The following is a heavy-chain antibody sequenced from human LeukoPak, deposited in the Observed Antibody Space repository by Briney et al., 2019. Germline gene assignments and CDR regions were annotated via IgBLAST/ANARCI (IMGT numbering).Heavy chain of an antibody. Sequence: APVKVSCKTSGYTFTRYYIHWVRQAPGQGLEWMGIINPSGGTTNFAQKFQGRVTMTRDTSTSTVYMELSSLRSEDTAVYYCARARGGDGYNYVYWGQGTLVTVSS. D-gene: IGHD5-24*01. V-gene: IGHV1-46*01. CDR3: ARARGGDGYNYVY. CDR1: GYTFTRYY. CDR2: INPSGGTT. J-gene: IGHJ4*02.